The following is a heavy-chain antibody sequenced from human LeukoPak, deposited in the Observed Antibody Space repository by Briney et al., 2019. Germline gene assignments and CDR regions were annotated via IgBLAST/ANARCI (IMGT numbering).Heavy chain of an antibody. J-gene: IGHJ4*02. CDR2: ISWNSGSI. Sequence: GGSLRLSCAASGFTFDDYAMHWVRQAPGKGLEWVSGISWNSGSIGYADSVKGRFTISRDNAKNSLYLQMNSLRAEDTAIYFCAKKAQLTSPGNYFDYWGQGTLVTVSA. CDR3: AKKAQLTSPGNYFDY. V-gene: IGHV3-9*01. D-gene: IGHD1-1*01. CDR1: GFTFDDYA.